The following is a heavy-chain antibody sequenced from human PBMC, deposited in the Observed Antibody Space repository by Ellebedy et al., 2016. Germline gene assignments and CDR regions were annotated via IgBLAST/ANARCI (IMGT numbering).Heavy chain of an antibody. V-gene: IGHV4-4*07. CDR3: ARDLPLSYDSSGYYRYYYYMDV. J-gene: IGHJ6*03. CDR1: GGSISSYY. D-gene: IGHD3-22*01. Sequence: SETLSLXXTVSGGSISSYYWSWIRQPAGKGLEWIGRIYTSGSTNYNPSLKSRVTMSVDTSKNQFSLKLSSVTAADTAVYYCARDLPLSYDSSGYYRYYYYMDVWGKGTTVTVSS. CDR2: IYTSGST.